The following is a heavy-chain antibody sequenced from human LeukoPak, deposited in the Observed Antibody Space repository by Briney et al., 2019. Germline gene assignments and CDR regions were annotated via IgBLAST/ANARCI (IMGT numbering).Heavy chain of an antibody. CDR1: GGSFSGYY. V-gene: IGHV4-34*01. J-gene: IGHJ4*02. D-gene: IGHD2-2*02. Sequence: PSETLSPTCAVYGGSFSGYYWSWIRQPPGKGLEWIGEINHSGSTNCNPSLKSRVTISVDTSKNQFSLKLSSVTAADTAVYYCARGGRYCSSTSCYKAPRYFDYWGQGTLVTVSS. CDR2: INHSGST. CDR3: ARGGRYCSSTSCYKAPRYFDY.